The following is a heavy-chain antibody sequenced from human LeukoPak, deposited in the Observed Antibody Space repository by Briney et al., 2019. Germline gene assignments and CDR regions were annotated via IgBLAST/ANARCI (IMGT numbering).Heavy chain of an antibody. D-gene: IGHD2-15*01. V-gene: IGHV3-7*01. J-gene: IGHJ6*02. CDR2: IKQEGSEK. CDR3: ARAPGYCSGGSCYRYYYGMDV. Sequence: GGSLRLSCAASGFTVSSYWMSWVRQAAGKGREWVANIKQEGSEKYYVDSVKGRFTISRDNAKNSLYLQMNSLRAEDTAVYYCARAPGYCSGGSCYRYYYGMDVWGQGTTVTVSS. CDR1: GFTVSSYW.